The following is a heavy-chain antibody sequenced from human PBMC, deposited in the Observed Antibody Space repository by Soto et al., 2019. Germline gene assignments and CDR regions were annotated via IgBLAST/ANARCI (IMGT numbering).Heavy chain of an antibody. CDR1: GFTFSNYA. CDR3: AKNRNWGDFDY. V-gene: IGHV3-23*01. D-gene: IGHD7-27*01. J-gene: IGHJ4*02. CDR2: ISGSGDSP. Sequence: EVQLLESGGGLVQPGGSLRLSCAASGFTFSNYAMTWVRQAPGKGLEWVSDISGSGDSPYYADSVKGRFTISRDNSKNTLYLQMNSLRVEDMAVYYCAKNRNWGDFDYWGQGTLVTVSS.